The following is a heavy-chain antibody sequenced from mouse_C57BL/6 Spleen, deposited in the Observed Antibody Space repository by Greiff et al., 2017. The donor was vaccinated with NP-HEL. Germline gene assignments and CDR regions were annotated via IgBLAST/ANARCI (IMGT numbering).Heavy chain of an antibody. CDR3: ARGGYDYFDY. J-gene: IGHJ2*01. D-gene: IGHD2-2*01. V-gene: IGHV1-61*01. CDR1: GYTFTSYW. Sequence: QVQLQQPGAELVRPGSSVKLSCKASGYTFTSYWMDWVKQRPGQGLAWIGNIYPSDSETHYNQQFKDKASLTLDKSSSTAYMQLSSLTSEDSAVYYCARGGYDYFDYWGQGTTLTVSS. CDR2: IYPSDSET.